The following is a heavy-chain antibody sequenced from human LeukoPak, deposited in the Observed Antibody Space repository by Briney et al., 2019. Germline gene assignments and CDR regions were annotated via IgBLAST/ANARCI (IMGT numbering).Heavy chain of an antibody. Sequence: GGSLRLSCAASGFTFSSYSMHWVRQAPGKGLEWVSSISSSSRYIYYAASVKGRFTISRDNAKNSLYLQMNSLRAEDTAVYYCARGGSDILTQHDYWGQGTLVTVSS. D-gene: IGHD3-9*01. CDR1: GFTFSSYS. CDR2: ISSSSRYI. V-gene: IGHV3-21*01. CDR3: ARGGSDILTQHDY. J-gene: IGHJ4*02.